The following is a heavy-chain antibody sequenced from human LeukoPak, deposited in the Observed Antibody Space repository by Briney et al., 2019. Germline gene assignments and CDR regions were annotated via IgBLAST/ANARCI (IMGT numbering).Heavy chain of an antibody. D-gene: IGHD6-19*01. CDR3: ARAYGTSGWYWEFDY. V-gene: IGHV3-33*01. J-gene: IGHJ4*02. CDR1: GFTFSSYG. CDR2: IWYDGSNK. Sequence: GGSLRLSCAASGFTFSSYGMHWVRQAPGKGLEWVAVIWYDGSNKYYADSVKGRFTISRDNSKNTLYLQMNSLRAEDTAVYYCARAYGTSGWYWEFDYWDQGTLVTVSS.